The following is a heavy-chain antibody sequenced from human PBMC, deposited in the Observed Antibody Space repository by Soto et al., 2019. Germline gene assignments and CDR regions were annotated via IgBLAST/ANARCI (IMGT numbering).Heavy chain of an antibody. D-gene: IGHD3-22*01. CDR3: SKDRVVVIPSFDY. Sequence: GSLRLSCAASGITFISYGMRWFRQSPGKGLEWVAVISYDGSNKYYADSVKGRFTISRDNSKNTLYLQMNSLRAEDTAVYYCSKDRVVVIPSFDYWGQGTLVTVSA. J-gene: IGHJ4*02. CDR2: ISYDGSNK. V-gene: IGHV3-30*18. CDR1: GITFISYG.